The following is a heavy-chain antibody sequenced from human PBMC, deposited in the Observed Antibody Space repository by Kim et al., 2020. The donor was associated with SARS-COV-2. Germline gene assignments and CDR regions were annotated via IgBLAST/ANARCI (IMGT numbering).Heavy chain of an antibody. CDR2: ISGDGGST. D-gene: IGHD3-10*01. CDR1: GFTFDDYA. Sequence: GGSLRLSCAASGFTFDDYAMHWVRQAPGKGLEWVSLISGDGGSTYYADSVKGRFTISRDNSKNSLYLQMNSLRTEDTALYYCAKDLRGEAPRYYYYYGMDVWGQGTTVTVSS. J-gene: IGHJ6*02. CDR3: AKDLRGEAPRYYYYYGMDV. V-gene: IGHV3-43*02.